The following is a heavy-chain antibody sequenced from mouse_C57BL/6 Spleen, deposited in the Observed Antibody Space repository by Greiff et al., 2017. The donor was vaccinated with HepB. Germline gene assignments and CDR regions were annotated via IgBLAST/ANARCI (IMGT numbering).Heavy chain of an antibody. Sequence: QVQLQQSGPERGKPGASVKISCKASGYTFTEYYINWVKQMPGQGLEWIGWIYPGSGNTKYNEKFKGKATLTVDTSSSTAYMQLSSLTSEDSAVYFCARGGFLCAMDYWCQGTSVTVSS. D-gene: IGHD6-5*01. J-gene: IGHJ4*01. CDR3: ARGGFLCAMDY. CDR1: GYTFTEYY. CDR2: IYPGSGNT. V-gene: IGHV1-84*01.